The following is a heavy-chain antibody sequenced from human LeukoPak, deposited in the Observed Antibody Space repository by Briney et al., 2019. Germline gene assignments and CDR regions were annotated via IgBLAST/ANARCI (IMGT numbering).Heavy chain of an antibody. CDR2: IYYSGST. Sequence: PSETLSLTCTVSGGSISSYYWSWIRQPPGKGLEWIGYIYYSGSTNYNPSLKSRVTISVDTSKNQFSLKLSSVTAADTAVYYCARVRCSGGSCYLDCYYGMDVWGQGTMVTVSS. D-gene: IGHD2-15*01. CDR1: GGSISSYY. J-gene: IGHJ6*02. V-gene: IGHV4-59*12. CDR3: ARVRCSGGSCYLDCYYGMDV.